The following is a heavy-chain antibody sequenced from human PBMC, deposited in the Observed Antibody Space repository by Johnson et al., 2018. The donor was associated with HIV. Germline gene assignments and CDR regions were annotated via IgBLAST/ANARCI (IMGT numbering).Heavy chain of an antibody. CDR3: ARGRKDIEAADGLDNDAFDM. J-gene: IGHJ3*02. Sequence: QEQLVESGGGVVQPGRSLRLSCAASGFTFSTYAMHWVRQAPGKGLEWVAVISYDGSNKYYADSVKGRFTISRDISKNTLYLQMDSLRPEDTAVYYCARGRKDIEAADGLDNDAFDMWGQGTLVTVSS. D-gene: IGHD5-12*01. CDR2: ISYDGSNK. CDR1: GFTFSTYA. V-gene: IGHV3-30*04.